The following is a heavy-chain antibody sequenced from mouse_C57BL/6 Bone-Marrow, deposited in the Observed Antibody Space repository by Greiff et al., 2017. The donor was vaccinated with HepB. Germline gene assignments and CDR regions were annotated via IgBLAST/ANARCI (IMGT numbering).Heavy chain of an antibody. Sequence: QVQLKQPGAELVKPGASVKMSCKASGYTFTSYWITWVKQRPGQGLEWIGDIYPGSGSTNYNEKFKSKATLTVDTSSSTAYMQLSSLTSEDSAVYYCARLDTTVVAFDYWGQGTTLTVSS. J-gene: IGHJ2*01. V-gene: IGHV1-55*01. CDR1: GYTFTSYW. CDR3: ARLDTTVVAFDY. CDR2: IYPGSGST. D-gene: IGHD1-1*01.